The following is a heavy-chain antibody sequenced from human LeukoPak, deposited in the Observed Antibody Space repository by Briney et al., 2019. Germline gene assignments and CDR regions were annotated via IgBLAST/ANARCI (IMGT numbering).Heavy chain of an antibody. D-gene: IGHD5-12*01. CDR1: GFTVSSNY. CDR2: IYSGGST. V-gene: IGHV3-53*01. J-gene: IGHJ4*02. Sequence: PGGSLRLSCAASGFTVSSNYMSWVRQAPGKGLEWVSVIYSGGSTDYVDSVKGRFTISRDNSKNTLYLQMNSLRAEDTAVYYCASERRRTGDSPKWLRLAYWGQGTLVTVSS. CDR3: ASERRRTGDSPKWLRLAY.